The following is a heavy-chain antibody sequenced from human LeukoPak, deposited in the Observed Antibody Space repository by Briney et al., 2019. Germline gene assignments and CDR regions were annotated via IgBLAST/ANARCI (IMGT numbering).Heavy chain of an antibody. V-gene: IGHV4-61*01. CDR3: ARRRITIFGVVISHVAFDI. CDR1: GGSISSSSYY. D-gene: IGHD3-3*01. J-gene: IGHJ3*02. CDR2: IYYSGST. Sequence: SETLSLTCTVSGGSISSSSYYWSWIRRPPGKGLDSIAYIYYSGSTNYNPSLKSRVTISVDTSKNQFSLKLSSVTAADTAVYYCARRRITIFGVVISHVAFDIWGQGTMVTVSS.